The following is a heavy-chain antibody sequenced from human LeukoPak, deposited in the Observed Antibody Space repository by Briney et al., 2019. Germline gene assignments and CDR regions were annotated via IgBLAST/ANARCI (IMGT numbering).Heavy chain of an antibody. V-gene: IGHV4-59*01. CDR1: GGSISSYY. D-gene: IGHD3-22*01. J-gene: IGHJ3*02. Sequence: SETLSLTCTVSGGSISSYYWSWIRQPPGKGLEWIGYIYYSGSTNYNPSLKSRVTISVGTSKNQFSLKLSSVTAADTAVYYCAGGVTMIVVARGPVAFDIWGQGTMVTVSS. CDR3: AGGVTMIVVARGPVAFDI. CDR2: IYYSGST.